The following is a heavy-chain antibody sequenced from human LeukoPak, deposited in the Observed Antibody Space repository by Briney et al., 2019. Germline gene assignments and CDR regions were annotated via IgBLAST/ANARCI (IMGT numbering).Heavy chain of an antibody. D-gene: IGHD6-19*01. CDR1: GYTFTGYY. Sequence: ASVKVSCKASGYTFTGYYMHWVRQAPGQGLEWMGWINPNSGGTNYAQKFQGRVTMTRDTSISTAYTELSRLRSDDTAVYYCARDPYSSGWYPLYYFDYWGQGTLVTVSS. CDR2: INPNSGGT. J-gene: IGHJ4*02. CDR3: ARDPYSSGWYPLYYFDY. V-gene: IGHV1-2*02.